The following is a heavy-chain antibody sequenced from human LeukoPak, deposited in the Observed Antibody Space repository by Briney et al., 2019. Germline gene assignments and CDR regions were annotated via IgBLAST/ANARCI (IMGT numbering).Heavy chain of an antibody. J-gene: IGHJ3*02. CDR3: ARTTRPISSGWNFDI. Sequence: GGSLRLSCAASGFTFSDHYMDWVRQAPGKGLECVGRARDKANSYTTEYAASVKGRFTISRDDSKDSLYLQMNSLKTEGTAVYYCARTTRPISSGWNFDIRGQGTMVTVSS. D-gene: IGHD6-19*01. CDR1: GFTFSDHY. V-gene: IGHV3-72*01. CDR2: ARDKANSYTT.